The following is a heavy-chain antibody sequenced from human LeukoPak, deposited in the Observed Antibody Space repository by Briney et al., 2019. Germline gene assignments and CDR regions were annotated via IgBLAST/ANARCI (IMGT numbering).Heavy chain of an antibody. CDR3: AKDEDIVVVVAATGYFDY. Sequence: GGSLRLSCAASGFTFSSYGMSWVRQAPGKGLEWVSAISGSGGSTYYADSVKGRFAISRDNSKNTLYLQMNSLRAEDTAVYYCAKDEDIVVVVAATGYFDYWGQGTLVTVSS. V-gene: IGHV3-23*01. J-gene: IGHJ4*02. CDR1: GFTFSSYG. CDR2: ISGSGGST. D-gene: IGHD2-15*01.